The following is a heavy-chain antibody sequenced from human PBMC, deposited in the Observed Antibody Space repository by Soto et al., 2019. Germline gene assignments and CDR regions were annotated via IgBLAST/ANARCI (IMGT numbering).Heavy chain of an antibody. V-gene: IGHV3-30-3*01. Sequence: QVQLVESGGGVVQPGRSLRLSCAASGFTFSSYAMHWVRQAPDKGLEWVAVISYDGSNKYYADSVKGRFTISRDNSKNTLYLQMNSLRAEDTAVYYCAREEGVTTYPPLVGYYGMDVWGQGTTVTVSS. J-gene: IGHJ6*02. D-gene: IGHD4-4*01. CDR1: GFTFSSYA. CDR2: ISYDGSNK. CDR3: AREEGVTTYPPLVGYYGMDV.